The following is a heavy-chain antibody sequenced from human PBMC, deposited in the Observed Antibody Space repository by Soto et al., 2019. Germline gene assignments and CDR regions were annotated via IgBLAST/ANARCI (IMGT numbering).Heavy chain of an antibody. V-gene: IGHV3-23*01. CDR2: ITGTGGST. J-gene: IGHJ4*02. CDR3: ARGPRSSWYSREYYFDY. D-gene: IGHD6-13*01. CDR1: GFTFGSHA. Sequence: PGGSLRLSCAASGFTFGSHAMSWVRQAPGKGLEWLATITGTGGSTYYADSVKGRFTISRDNSKNTLYLQMNSLRAEDTAVYYCARGPRSSWYSREYYFDYWGQGTLVTVSS.